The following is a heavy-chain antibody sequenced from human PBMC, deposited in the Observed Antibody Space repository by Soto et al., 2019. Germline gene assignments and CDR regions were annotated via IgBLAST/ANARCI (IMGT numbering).Heavy chain of an antibody. D-gene: IGHD2-15*01. CDR3: ARVEGYGGNPPRSIYYYYYGMDV. Sequence: ASVKVSCKASGGTFSSYAISWVRQAPGQGLEWMGGIIPIFGTANYAQKFQGRVTITADESTSTAYMELSSLRPEDTAVYYCARVEGYGGNPPRSIYYYYYGMDVWGQGTTVTVSS. CDR2: IIPIFGTA. V-gene: IGHV1-69*13. J-gene: IGHJ6*02. CDR1: GGTFSSYA.